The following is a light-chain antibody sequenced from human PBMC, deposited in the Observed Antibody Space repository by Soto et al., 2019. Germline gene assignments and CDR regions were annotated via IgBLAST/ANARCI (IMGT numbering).Light chain of an antibody. CDR1: QSVLSTSNNKNY. CDR2: WAS. CDR3: QQYHSDPIT. V-gene: IGKV4-1*01. Sequence: DFVMTQSLDSLAVSLGERATINCKPSQSVLSTSNNKNYLAWFQQKPGQPPKLVIYWASVRASGVPDRFSGSGSGTDFTLTISSLQAEDVAVYYCQQYHSDPITFGQGTRLEI. J-gene: IGKJ5*01.